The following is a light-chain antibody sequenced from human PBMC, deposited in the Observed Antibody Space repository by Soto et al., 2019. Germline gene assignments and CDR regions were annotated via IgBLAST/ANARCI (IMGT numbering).Light chain of an antibody. Sequence: EIVMTPSPATLSVSPGGRATLSCRASQSVSSSYLAWYQQKPGQAPRLLIYGASSRATGIPDRFSGSGSGTDFTLTISRLEPEDFAVYYCQQYGSSRWTFGQGTKVDIK. CDR1: QSVSSSY. CDR2: GAS. CDR3: QQYGSSRWT. V-gene: IGKV3-20*01. J-gene: IGKJ1*01.